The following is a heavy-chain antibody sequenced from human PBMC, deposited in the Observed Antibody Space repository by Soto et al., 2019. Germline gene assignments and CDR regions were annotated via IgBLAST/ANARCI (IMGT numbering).Heavy chain of an antibody. Sequence: PGGSLRLSCAASGFTFSSYWMHWVRQAPEKGLVWVSRVNTDGRSTSYADSVKGRFTISRDNAKNTLYLQMNSLRAEDTAVYYYARDSSGYYGSPTDYWGQGTLVTVSS. V-gene: IGHV3-74*01. J-gene: IGHJ4*02. CDR1: GFTFSSYW. CDR2: VNTDGRST. CDR3: ARDSSGYYGSPTDY. D-gene: IGHD3-22*01.